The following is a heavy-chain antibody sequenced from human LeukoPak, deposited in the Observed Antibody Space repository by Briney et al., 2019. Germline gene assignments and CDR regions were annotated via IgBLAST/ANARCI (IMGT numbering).Heavy chain of an antibody. CDR2: IFYTGST. D-gene: IGHD2-2*01. CDR3: ARRFYCSSTSCPYGMDV. V-gene: IGHV4-59*01. CDR1: GGSISSYY. Sequence: NPSETLSLTCTVSGGSISSYYWSWLRQPPGKGLEWIGYIFYTGSTNYNPSLKIRVTISVDTSKNQFSLRLSSVTAADTAVYYCARRFYCSSTSCPYGMDVWGQGTTVTASS. J-gene: IGHJ6*02.